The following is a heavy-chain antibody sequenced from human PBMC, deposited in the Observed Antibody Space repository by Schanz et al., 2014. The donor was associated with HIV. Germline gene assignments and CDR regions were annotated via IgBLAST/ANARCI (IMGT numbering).Heavy chain of an antibody. Sequence: QVQLVESGGGVVQPGMSLTLSCAASGFTFSDFGMHWVRQAPGKGLEWVALISYDGSNKYYSDSVKGRFTISRDNSRNTLYLEMNSLRAEDTAVYYCARDNRGDYCLDYWGQGTLVTVSS. CDR2: ISYDGSNK. V-gene: IGHV3-30*03. CDR1: GFTFSDFG. D-gene: IGHD4-17*01. CDR3: ARDNRGDYCLDY. J-gene: IGHJ4*02.